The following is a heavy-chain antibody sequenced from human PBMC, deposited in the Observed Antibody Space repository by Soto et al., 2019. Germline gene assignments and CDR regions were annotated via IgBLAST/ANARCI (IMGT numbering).Heavy chain of an antibody. CDR2: ISSSGSTI. Sequence: QVQLVESGGGLVKPGGSLRLSCEASGFTFSDYYMSWIRQAPGKGLEWVSYISSSGSTIYYAHSVKGRFTISRDNAKNPLYLQMNSLRAEDTAVYYCARDTPHYDILTGYYAYWGQGTLVTVSS. CDR3: ARDTPHYDILTGYYAY. J-gene: IGHJ4*02. V-gene: IGHV3-11*01. D-gene: IGHD3-9*01. CDR1: GFTFSDYY.